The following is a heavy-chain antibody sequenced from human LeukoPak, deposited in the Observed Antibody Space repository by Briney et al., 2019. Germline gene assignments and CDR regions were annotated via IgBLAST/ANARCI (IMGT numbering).Heavy chain of an antibody. Sequence: PGRSLRLSCTASGFNFGDYAMSWFRQAPEKGLEGVGFITNKAFGGAAEYAASVKGRFTISRDDSRGIAYLQMDDLRTEDTGVYYCTRDEYGGGSNFFDYWGQGTLVTVST. CDR1: GFNFGDYA. J-gene: IGHJ4*02. CDR3: TRDEYGGGSNFFDY. V-gene: IGHV3-49*03. D-gene: IGHD4-23*01. CDR2: ITNKAFGGAA.